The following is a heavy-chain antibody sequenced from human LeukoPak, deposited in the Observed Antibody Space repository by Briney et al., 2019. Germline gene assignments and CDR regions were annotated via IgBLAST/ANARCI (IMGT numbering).Heavy chain of an antibody. V-gene: IGHV4-34*01. J-gene: IGHJ5*02. CDR1: GESFSGYY. CDR3: ARWIDP. Sequence: KSSETLSLTCAVYGESFSGYYWSWMREPPGKGLEWIGEINHSGSTNYNPSLKSRVTISIDTSKNQFTLKLSSVTAADTAVYYCARWIDPWGQGNLVTISS. CDR2: INHSGST.